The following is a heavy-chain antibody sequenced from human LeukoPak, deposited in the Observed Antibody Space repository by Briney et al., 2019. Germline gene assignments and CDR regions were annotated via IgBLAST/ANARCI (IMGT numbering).Heavy chain of an antibody. Sequence: GGSLRLSCAASGFTFNRYTMTLVRQAPGKGLEWVTSITSISSYIYYADSVKGRFTISRDNAKNSLYLQMNSLRADDTAVYYCAKEHSPYCSGEACYDYFDYWGQGTLVTVSS. D-gene: IGHD2-15*01. CDR1: GFTFNRYT. CDR3: AKEHSPYCSGEACYDYFDY. CDR2: ITSISSYI. J-gene: IGHJ4*02. V-gene: IGHV3-21*01.